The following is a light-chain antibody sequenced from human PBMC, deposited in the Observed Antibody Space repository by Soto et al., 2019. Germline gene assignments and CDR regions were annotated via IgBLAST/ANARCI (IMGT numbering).Light chain of an antibody. CDR3: QQYNNWPWT. CDR1: QSVSSN. Sequence: EIVMTQSPATLSVSPGERATLSCRASQSVSSNLAWYQQKPAQAPRLLIYDASTRATGIPARFSGSGSGTEFTLTISSLQSEDFAVYYCQQYNNWPWTFGQGTKVVIK. CDR2: DAS. V-gene: IGKV3-15*01. J-gene: IGKJ1*01.